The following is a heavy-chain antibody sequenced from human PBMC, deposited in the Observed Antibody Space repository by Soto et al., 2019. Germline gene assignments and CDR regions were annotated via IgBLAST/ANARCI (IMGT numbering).Heavy chain of an antibody. Sequence: KTGGSLRLSCAASGFTFSSYSMNWVRQAPGKGLEWVSSISSSSSYIYYADSVKGRFTISRDNAKNSLYLQMNSLRAEDTAVYYCARVGYCGGDCYPFDYWGQGTLVTVSS. CDR3: ARVGYCGGDCYPFDY. CDR1: GFTFSSYS. D-gene: IGHD2-21*02. J-gene: IGHJ4*02. CDR2: ISSSSSYI. V-gene: IGHV3-21*01.